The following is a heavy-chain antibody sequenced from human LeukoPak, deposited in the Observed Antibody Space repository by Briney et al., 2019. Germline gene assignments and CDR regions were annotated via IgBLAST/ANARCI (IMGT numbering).Heavy chain of an antibody. V-gene: IGHV4-34*01. J-gene: IGHJ6*02. D-gene: IGHD3-10*01. Sequence: LETLSLTCAVYGGSFSGYYWSWIRQPPGKGLEWIGEINHSGSTNYNPSLKSRVTISVDTSKNQFSLKLSSVTAADTAVYYCARFYGSGSFRGRSYYGMDVWGQGTTVTVSS. CDR3: ARFYGSGSFRGRSYYGMDV. CDR2: INHSGST. CDR1: GGSFSGYY.